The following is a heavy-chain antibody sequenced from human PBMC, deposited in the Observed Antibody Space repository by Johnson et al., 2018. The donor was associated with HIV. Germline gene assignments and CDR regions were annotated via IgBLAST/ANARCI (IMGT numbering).Heavy chain of an antibody. J-gene: IGHJ3*02. CDR2: IKQDGSEK. CDR3: ARAGLDAFDI. Sequence: VQLVESGGGLVKPGGSLRLSCAASGFTFSDYYMNWIRQAPGKGLEWVANIKQDGSEKYYVDSVKGRFTISRDNAKNSLYLQMNSLRAEDTAVYYCARAGLDAFDIWGQGTMVTVSS. V-gene: IGHV3-7*01. CDR1: GFTFSDYY.